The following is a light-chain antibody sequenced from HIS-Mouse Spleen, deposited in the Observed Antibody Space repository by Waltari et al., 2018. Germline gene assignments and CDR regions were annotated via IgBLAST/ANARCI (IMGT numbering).Light chain of an antibody. CDR1: SPNLGSNY. CDR2: RNN. CDR3: AAWDDSLSGHVV. V-gene: IGLV1-47*01. J-gene: IGLJ2*01. Sequence: QSVLTQPPSAPGTPGQRVTISCSGSSPNLGSNYVYWYQQPPGTAPKLLIYRNNQRPSGVPDRFSGSKSGTSASLAISGLRSEDEADYYCAAWDDSLSGHVVFGGGTKLTVI.